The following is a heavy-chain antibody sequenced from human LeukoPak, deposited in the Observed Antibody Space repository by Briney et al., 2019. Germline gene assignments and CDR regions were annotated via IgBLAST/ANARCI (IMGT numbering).Heavy chain of an antibody. CDR2: ISGSGGST. CDR3: ANLRVRGAKDGVDY. CDR1: GFTFSSYA. Sequence: GGSLRLSCAASGFTFSSYAMSWVRQAPGKGLEWVAAISGSGGSTYYADSVKGRFTISRDNSKNPLYLQLNSLRAEDTAVYYCANLRVRGAKDGVDYWGQGTLVTVSS. D-gene: IGHD3-10*01. J-gene: IGHJ4*02. V-gene: IGHV3-23*01.